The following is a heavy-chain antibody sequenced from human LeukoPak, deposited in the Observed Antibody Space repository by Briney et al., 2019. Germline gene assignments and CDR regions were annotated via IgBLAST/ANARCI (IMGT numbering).Heavy chain of an antibody. CDR2: ISYDGSNE. D-gene: IGHD2-21*01. J-gene: IGHJ4*02. CDR1: GFTFSTYG. CDR3: AKEFNRGLPDY. Sequence: GGSLRLSCAASGFTFSTYGMHWVRQAPGKGLEWVAVISYDGSNEYYADSVKGRFTISRDNSKNTLYLQMSSLRAEDTTVYYCAKEFNRGLPDYWGQGTLVTVPS. V-gene: IGHV3-30*18.